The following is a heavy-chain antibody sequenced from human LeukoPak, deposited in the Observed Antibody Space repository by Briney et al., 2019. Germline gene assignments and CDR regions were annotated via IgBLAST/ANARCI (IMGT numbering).Heavy chain of an antibody. V-gene: IGHV1-18*01. CDR3: ATKDLSMLPFYWYFDL. CDR2: ISAYNGNT. D-gene: IGHD2-8*01. J-gene: IGHJ2*01. CDR1: GYTFTSYG. Sequence: ASVKVSCKASGYTFTSYGISWVRQAPGQGLEWMGWISAYNGNTNYAQKLQGRVTMTTDTSTSTAYMELRSLRSDDTAVYYCATKDLSMLPFYWYFDLWGRGTLVTVSS.